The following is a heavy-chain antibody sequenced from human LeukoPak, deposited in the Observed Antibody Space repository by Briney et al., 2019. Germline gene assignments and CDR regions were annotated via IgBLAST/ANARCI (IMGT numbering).Heavy chain of an antibody. CDR2: IYYSGST. J-gene: IGHJ4*02. Sequence: SETLSLTCTVSGGSISSSSYYWGWIRQPPGKGLEWIGSIYYSGSTYYNPSLKSRVTISVDTSKNQFSLKLSSVTAADTAVYYCARDFSAHWGQGTLVTVSS. CDR3: ARDFSAH. V-gene: IGHV4-39*07. CDR1: GGSISSSSYY. D-gene: IGHD2/OR15-2a*01.